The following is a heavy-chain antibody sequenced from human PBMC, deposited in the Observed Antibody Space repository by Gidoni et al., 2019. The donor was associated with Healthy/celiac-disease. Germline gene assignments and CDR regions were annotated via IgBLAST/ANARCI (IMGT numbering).Heavy chain of an antibody. CDR1: GFTFSSYA. CDR2: ISYDGSNK. Sequence: GFTFSSYAMHWVRQAPGKGLEWVAVISYDGSNKYYADSVKGRFTISRDNSKNTLYLQMNSLRAEDTAVYYCARAGDIVLMVTYYFDYWGQGTLVTVSS. D-gene: IGHD2-8*01. V-gene: IGHV3-30*01. CDR3: ARAGDIVLMVTYYFDY. J-gene: IGHJ4*02.